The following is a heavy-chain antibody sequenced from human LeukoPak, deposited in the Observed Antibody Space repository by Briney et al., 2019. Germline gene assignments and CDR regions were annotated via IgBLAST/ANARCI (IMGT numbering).Heavy chain of an antibody. Sequence: SETLSLTCTVSGGSISSYYWSWIRQPPGKGLEWIGYIYYSGSTNYNPSLKSRVAISVDTSKNQFSLKLSSVTAADTAVYYCARVQSYDFWSGYYTVDAFDIWGQGTMVTVSS. V-gene: IGHV4-59*01. D-gene: IGHD3-3*01. CDR1: GGSISSYY. CDR3: ARVQSYDFWSGYYTVDAFDI. CDR2: IYYSGST. J-gene: IGHJ3*02.